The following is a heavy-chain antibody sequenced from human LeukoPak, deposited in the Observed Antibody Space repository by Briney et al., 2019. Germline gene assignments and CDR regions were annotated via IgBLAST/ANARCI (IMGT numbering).Heavy chain of an antibody. CDR3: ARGRELLWFGELFLNWFDP. Sequence: ASVKVSCKASGYTFTSYDINWVRQATGQGLEWMGWMNPNSGNTGYAQKFQGRVTMTRSTSISTACMELSSLRSEDTAVYYCARGRELLWFGELFLNWFDPWGQGTLVTVYS. D-gene: IGHD3-10*01. CDR2: MNPNSGNT. V-gene: IGHV1-8*01. J-gene: IGHJ5*02. CDR1: GYTFTSYD.